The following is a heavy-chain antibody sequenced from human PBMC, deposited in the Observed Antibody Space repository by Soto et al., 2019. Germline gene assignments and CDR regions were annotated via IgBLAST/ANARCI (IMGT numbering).Heavy chain of an antibody. CDR1: GFTFSSYW. Sequence: EVQLVESGGGLVQPGGSLRLSCAASGFTFSSYWMSWVRQAPGKGLEWVANIKQDGSEKYYVDCVKGLFTISRDNAKNSLYLQMNSLRAEYSDVYYCARDASFPAAGAKHLWLPYYYYGMDVWGQWTTVTVSS. J-gene: IGHJ6*02. V-gene: IGHV3-7*01. CDR3: ARDASFPAAGAKHLWLPYYYYGMDV. D-gene: IGHD5-18*01. CDR2: IKQDGSEK.